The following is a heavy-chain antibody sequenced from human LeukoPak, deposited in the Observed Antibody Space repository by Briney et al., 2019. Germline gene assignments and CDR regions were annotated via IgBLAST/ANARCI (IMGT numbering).Heavy chain of an antibody. CDR3: ASEVVTSIGYFQH. Sequence: SETLSLTCTVSGGSISSSSYYWSWIRQPPGKALEWIGYIYYSGSTNYNPSLKSRVTISVDTSKNQFSLKLRSVTAADTAVYYCASEVVTSIGYFQHWGQGTLVTVSS. J-gene: IGHJ1*01. D-gene: IGHD2-21*02. CDR1: GGSISSSSYY. CDR2: IYYSGST. V-gene: IGHV4-61*01.